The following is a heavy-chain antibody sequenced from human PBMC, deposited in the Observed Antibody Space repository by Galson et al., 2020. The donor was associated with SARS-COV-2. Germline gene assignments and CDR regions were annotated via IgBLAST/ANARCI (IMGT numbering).Heavy chain of an antibody. CDR1: GASIRSGRYH. Sequence: SETLSLTCTVSGASIRSGRYHWSSIRQPAGKGLESIGRIYTSGNTNYNPSLKSRVTISLDTSKNQFSLRLRSVTAADTAVYYCARGEFFEFNYYGMDVWGQGTTVTVSS. CDR2: IYTSGNT. V-gene: IGHV4-61*02. CDR3: ARGEFFEFNYYGMDV. J-gene: IGHJ6*02. D-gene: IGHD3-3*01.